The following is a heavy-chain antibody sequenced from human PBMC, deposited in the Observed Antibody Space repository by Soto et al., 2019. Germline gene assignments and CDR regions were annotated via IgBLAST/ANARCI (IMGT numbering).Heavy chain of an antibody. CDR3: AKGLSVSSFDVFTLPDY. CDR1: GITFSSSA. J-gene: IGHJ4*02. D-gene: IGHD3-9*01. V-gene: IGHV3-23*01. CDR2: ISGNGGGT. Sequence: EVQVWESGGGFVQPGGSLRLSCTISGITFSSSAMHWVRQAPGKWLEWVSAISGNGGGTYYADSLKGRFTISRDNSEKTVYLQMNSLTADDTAVYYCAKGLSVSSFDVFTLPDYWGQGTLVTVSS.